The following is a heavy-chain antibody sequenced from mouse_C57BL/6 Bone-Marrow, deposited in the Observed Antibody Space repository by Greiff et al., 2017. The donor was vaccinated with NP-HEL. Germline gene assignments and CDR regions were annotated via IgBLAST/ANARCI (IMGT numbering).Heavy chain of an antibody. Sequence: QVQLQQSGAELVKPGASVKLSCKASGYTFTSYWMQWVKQRPGQGLEWIGELDPYDSYTNYNQKFKGKATLTVDTSSSTAYMQLNSLTSEESAVYYWARDLDYWGKGTTLTVSS. CDR2: LDPYDSYT. J-gene: IGHJ2*01. CDR1: GYTFTSYW. V-gene: IGHV1-50*01. CDR3: ARDLDY.